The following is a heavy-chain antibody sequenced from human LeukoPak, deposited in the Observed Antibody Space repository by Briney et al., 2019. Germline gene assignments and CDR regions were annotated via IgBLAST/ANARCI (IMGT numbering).Heavy chain of an antibody. CDR3: AKEAVVMRYYYYYYYMDV. Sequence: GGSLRLSCAASGFTFSSYEMNWVRQAPGKGLEWVAVIWYDGSNKYYADSVKGRFTISRDNSKNTLYLQMNSLRAEDTAVYYCAKEAVVMRYYYYYYYMDVWGKGTTVTVSS. CDR2: IWYDGSNK. J-gene: IGHJ6*03. D-gene: IGHD6-19*01. CDR1: GFTFSSYE. V-gene: IGHV3-33*06.